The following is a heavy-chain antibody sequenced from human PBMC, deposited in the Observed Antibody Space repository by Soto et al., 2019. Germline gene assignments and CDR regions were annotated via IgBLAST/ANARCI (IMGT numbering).Heavy chain of an antibody. V-gene: IGHV1-69*06. J-gene: IGHJ4*02. CDR1: GGTYSSYA. D-gene: IGHD4-17*01. Sequence: SVKVSCKASGGTYSSYAISWVRQAPGQGLEWMGGIIPIFGTANYAQKFQGRVTITADKSTSTAYMELSSLRSEDTAVYYCARAAKPTVTTVLGYWGQGTLVTVSS. CDR3: ARAAKPTVTTVLGY. CDR2: IIPIFGTA.